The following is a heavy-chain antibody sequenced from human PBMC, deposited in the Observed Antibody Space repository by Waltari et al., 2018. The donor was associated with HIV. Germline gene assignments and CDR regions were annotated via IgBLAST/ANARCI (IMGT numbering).Heavy chain of an antibody. V-gene: IGHV2-5*02. CDR3: ARRAGDWELLPFDY. CDR1: GFSLTSSGVA. CDR2: IYWDNNK. Sequence: QITLMESGPTLVTHTQTPTLTCTFSGFSLTSSGVAVVRLPQPPVQALECLALIYWDNNKLYSPSLKSRLTITKDSSKNQVVLIMTNVDPVDTATYYCARRAGDWELLPFDYWGQGTLVTVSS. D-gene: IGHD1-26*01. J-gene: IGHJ4*02.